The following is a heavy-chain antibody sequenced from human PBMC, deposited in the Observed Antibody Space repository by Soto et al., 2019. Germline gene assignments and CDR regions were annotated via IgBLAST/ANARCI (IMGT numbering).Heavy chain of an antibody. V-gene: IGHV1-18*04. Sequence: ASVKVSCKASGYTFANHGLNWVRQAPGLGLEWMGWISTYNGNTNYAQKFRGRVTMTTDTSTSTSYMELGSLRSDDTAVYYCARGSDASGYYSYFDSWGQ. CDR3: ARGSDASGYYSYFDS. CDR2: ISTYNGNT. CDR1: GYTFANHG. J-gene: IGHJ4*02. D-gene: IGHD3-22*01.